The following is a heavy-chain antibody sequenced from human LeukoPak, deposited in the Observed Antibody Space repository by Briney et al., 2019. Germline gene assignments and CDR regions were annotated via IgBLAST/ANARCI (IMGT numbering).Heavy chain of an antibody. V-gene: IGHV1-8*01. D-gene: IGHD6-13*01. J-gene: IGHJ4*02. Sequence: ASVKVSCKASGYTFTSYDINWVRQATGQGLEWMGWMNPNSGNTGYAPKFQGRVTMTRNTSISTAYMELSSLRSEDTAVYYCARGRQQQPKGISDYWGQGTLVTVSS. CDR3: ARGRQQQPKGISDY. CDR1: GYTFTSYD. CDR2: MNPNSGNT.